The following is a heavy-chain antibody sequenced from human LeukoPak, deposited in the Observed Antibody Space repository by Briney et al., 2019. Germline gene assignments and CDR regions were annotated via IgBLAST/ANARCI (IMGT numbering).Heavy chain of an antibody. CDR2: VYYTGST. CDR3: ARHFAYSSSSYFDY. V-gene: IGHV4-59*08. CDR1: GGSVNTYY. Sequence: SETLSLTCSVSGGSVNTYYWSWIRQPPGKGLEWIGYVYYTGSTNYNPSLKSRVTIFEDKSKNQFSLRLSSVTVADTAVYYCARHFAYSSSSYFDYWDQGNLVTVSS. D-gene: IGHD6-6*01. J-gene: IGHJ4*02.